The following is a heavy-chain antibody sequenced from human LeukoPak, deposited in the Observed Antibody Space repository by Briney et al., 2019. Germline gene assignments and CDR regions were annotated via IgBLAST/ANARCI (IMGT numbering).Heavy chain of an antibody. CDR2: MNPNSGNT. D-gene: IGHD6-13*01. V-gene: IGHV1-8*03. J-gene: IGHJ5*02. Sequence: ASVKVSCKASGYTFTSYDINWVRQATGQGLEWMGWMNPNSGNTGYAQKFQGGVTITRNTSISTAYMELSSLRSEDTAVYYCAREWSQQLVTAGPYNWFDPWGQGTLVTVSS. CDR1: GYTFTSYD. CDR3: AREWSQQLVTAGPYNWFDP.